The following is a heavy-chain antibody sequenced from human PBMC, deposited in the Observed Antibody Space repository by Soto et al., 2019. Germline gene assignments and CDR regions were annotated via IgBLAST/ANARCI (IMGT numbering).Heavy chain of an antibody. J-gene: IGHJ3*02. D-gene: IGHD4-17*01. CDR1: RFFFSTYA. CDR3: AHPRGYGVFDAVDI. Sequence: PGGSLRLSCAASRFFFSTYAMNWVRQAPGKGLEWVSAISNNGYDTYYAESVRGRFTISRDNSINTLYLQMSRLRTEDTAVYYCAHPRGYGVFDAVDIWGQGTMVTVSS. CDR2: ISNNGYDT. V-gene: IGHV3-23*01.